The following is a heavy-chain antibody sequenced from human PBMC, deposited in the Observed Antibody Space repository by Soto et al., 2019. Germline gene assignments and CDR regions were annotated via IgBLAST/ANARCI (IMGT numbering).Heavy chain of an antibody. D-gene: IGHD3-22*01. CDR3: AIVHYYDSSGYYEIDY. CDR1: GFTFSSYA. Sequence: QVQLVESGGGVVQPGRSLRLSCAASGFTFSSYAMHWVRQAPGRGLEWVALISYDGSSKYYADSVRGRFTISRDNSKNTLYLQMNSLRAEDTAVYFCAIVHYYDSSGYYEIDYWGQGTLVTVSS. V-gene: IGHV3-30-3*01. CDR2: ISYDGSSK. J-gene: IGHJ4*02.